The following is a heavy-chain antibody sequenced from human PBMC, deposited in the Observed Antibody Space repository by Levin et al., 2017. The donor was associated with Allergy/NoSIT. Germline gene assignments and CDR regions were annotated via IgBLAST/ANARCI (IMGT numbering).Heavy chain of an antibody. CDR1: GFTFDDYA. CDR3: ARDNIGLPDAFDI. V-gene: IGHV3-9*01. Sequence: GGSLRLSCAASGFTFDDYAMHWVRQAPGKGLEWVSGISWNSGSIGYADSVQGRFTIFRDNAKNSLYLQMNSLRTEDTALYYCARDNIGLPDAFDIWGQGTMVIVSS. D-gene: IGHD3-10*01. CDR2: ISWNSGSI. J-gene: IGHJ3*02.